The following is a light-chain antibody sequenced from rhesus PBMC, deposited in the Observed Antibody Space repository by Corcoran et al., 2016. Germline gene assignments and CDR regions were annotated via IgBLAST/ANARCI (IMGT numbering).Light chain of an antibody. J-gene: IGKJ2*01. CDR2: YAS. CDR1: QGMCKY. V-gene: IGKV1S14*01. Sequence: DIQMTQSPSHLFASVGDKVTITCRASQGMCKYLVWYQQKPGKAPKTLFFYASHLTRGVPSRFSGSGSGTDFLLTCSSLQPDDFATYCCQQHVSSPYGFGPGTKVGI. CDR3: QQHVSSPYG.